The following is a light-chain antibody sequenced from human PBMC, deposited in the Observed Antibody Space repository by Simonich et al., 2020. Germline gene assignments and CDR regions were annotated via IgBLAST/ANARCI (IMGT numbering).Light chain of an antibody. CDR1: SSDVGGYNY. CDR3: SSYTSSSTWV. Sequence: QSALTQPASVSGSPGQSITISCTGTSSDVGGYNYVSWYQQHPGNAPKLMIYDVSNRPSGVSNSFSGSKSGNTASLTISGLQAEDEADYYCSSYTSSSTWVFGGGTKLTVL. CDR2: DVS. J-gene: IGLJ3*02. V-gene: IGLV2-14*03.